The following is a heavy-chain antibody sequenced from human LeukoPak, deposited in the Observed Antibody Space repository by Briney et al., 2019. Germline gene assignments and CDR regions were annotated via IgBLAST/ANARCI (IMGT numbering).Heavy chain of an antibody. J-gene: IGHJ3*02. CDR2: VDHTGST. D-gene: IGHD3-22*01. V-gene: IGHV4-59*12. Sequence: SETLSLTCSVSDDSITMYYWTWIRQPPGKGLEWIGYVDHTGSTNFNPSLNGRVSISRDTTKNQFSLKLRSVTAADTAVYYCARVGGITMIVVLITDAFDIWGQGTMVTVSS. CDR3: ARVGGITMIVVLITDAFDI. CDR1: DDSITMYY.